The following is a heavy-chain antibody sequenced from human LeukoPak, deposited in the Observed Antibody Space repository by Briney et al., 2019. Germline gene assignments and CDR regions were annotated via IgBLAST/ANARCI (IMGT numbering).Heavy chain of an antibody. CDR1: GFTFSSYA. J-gene: IGHJ5*02. V-gene: IGHV3-23*01. CDR3: ARDDYGSGSPSWFDP. CDR2: ISGSGGST. Sequence: PGGSLRLSCAASGFTFSSYAMSWVRQAPGKGLEWVSAISGSGGSTYYADSVKGRFTISRDNSKNTLYLQMNSLRAEDTAVYYCARDDYGSGSPSWFDPWGQGTLVTVSS. D-gene: IGHD3-10*01.